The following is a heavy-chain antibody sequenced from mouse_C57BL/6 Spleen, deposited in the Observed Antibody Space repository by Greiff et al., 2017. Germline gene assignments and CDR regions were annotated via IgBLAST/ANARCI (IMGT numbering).Heavy chain of an antibody. Sequence: VQLQQPGAELVKPGASVKLSCKASGYTFTSYWMPWVKQRPGQGLEWIGMIHPNSGSTNYNEKFKSKATLTVDKSSSTAYMQLSSLTSEDSAVYYCARGPGSSSYYFDYWGQGTTLTVSS. CDR1: GYTFTSYW. V-gene: IGHV1-64*01. J-gene: IGHJ2*01. D-gene: IGHD1-1*01. CDR3: ARGPGSSSYYFDY. CDR2: IHPNSGST.